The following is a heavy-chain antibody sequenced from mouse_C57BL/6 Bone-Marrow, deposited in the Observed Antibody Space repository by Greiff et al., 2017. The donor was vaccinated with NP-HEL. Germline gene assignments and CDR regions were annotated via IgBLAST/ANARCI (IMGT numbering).Heavy chain of an antibody. D-gene: IGHD2-1*01. CDR1: GYTFTSYW. J-gene: IGHJ1*03. V-gene: IGHV1-61*01. CDR2: IYPSDSET. Sequence: QVQLQQPGAELVRPGSSVKLSCKASGYTFTSYWMDWVKQRPGQGLEWIGNIYPSDSETHYNQKFKDKATLTVDKSSSTAYMQLSSLTSEDSAVYYCAREGDGKEGYWYFDVWGTGTTVTVSS. CDR3: AREGDGKEGYWYFDV.